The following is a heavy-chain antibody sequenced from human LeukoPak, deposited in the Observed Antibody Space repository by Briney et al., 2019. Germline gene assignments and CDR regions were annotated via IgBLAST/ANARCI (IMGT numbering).Heavy chain of an antibody. CDR1: GFTVSSNY. D-gene: IGHD2-2*02. CDR2: IYSGGST. J-gene: IGHJ4*02. CDR3: AKGGSSSCYTRFDY. Sequence: GGSLRLSCAASGFTVSSNYMTWVRQAPGKGLEWVSVIYSGGSTYYADSVKGRFTISRDNSKNTLYLQINSLSAEDTSLYYCAKGGSSSCYTRFDYWGQGTLVAVSS. V-gene: IGHV3-66*01.